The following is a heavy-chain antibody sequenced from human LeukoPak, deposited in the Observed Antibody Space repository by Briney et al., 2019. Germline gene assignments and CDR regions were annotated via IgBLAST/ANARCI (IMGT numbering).Heavy chain of an antibody. Sequence: GGSLRLTCAVSGFTFSDYGMNWVRQSPGKGLEWVSSISSGSTYIHYSDSMKGRFTISRDNAKNSLFLQINSLKAEDTAVYFCAREKSVSFPRVVFDLWGQGALVTVSS. CDR2: ISSGSTYI. CDR1: GFTFSDYG. J-gene: IGHJ4*02. V-gene: IGHV3-21*01. CDR3: AREKSVSFPRVVFDL. D-gene: IGHD1-26*01.